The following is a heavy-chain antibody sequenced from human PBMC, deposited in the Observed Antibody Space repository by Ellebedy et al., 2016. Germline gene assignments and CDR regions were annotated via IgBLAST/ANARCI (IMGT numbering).Heavy chain of an antibody. CDR1: GFTFSSYG. D-gene: IGHD6-6*01. V-gene: IGHV3-33*01. Sequence: GESLKISCAASGFTFSSYGMHWVRQAPGKGLEWVAVIWYDGSNKYYADSVKGRFTISRDNSKNTLYQQMNSLRAEDTAVYYCARGIAARLLNYYMDVWGKGTTVTVSS. CDR2: IWYDGSNK. J-gene: IGHJ6*03. CDR3: ARGIAARLLNYYMDV.